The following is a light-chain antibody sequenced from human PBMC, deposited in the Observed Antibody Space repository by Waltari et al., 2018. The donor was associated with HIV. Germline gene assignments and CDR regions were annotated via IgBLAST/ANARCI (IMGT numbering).Light chain of an antibody. CDR3: CSYAGSSLYV. Sequence: QSALTQPASVSGSPGQSITISCTGTRSDVGSYNLVSWYQQHPGKAPKLMIYEGSKRPSRVSNPFPGSKVCNTASLTISGLQAEDEADYYCCSYAGSSLYVFGTGTKVTVL. CDR2: EGS. J-gene: IGLJ1*01. CDR1: RSDVGSYNL. V-gene: IGLV2-23*01.